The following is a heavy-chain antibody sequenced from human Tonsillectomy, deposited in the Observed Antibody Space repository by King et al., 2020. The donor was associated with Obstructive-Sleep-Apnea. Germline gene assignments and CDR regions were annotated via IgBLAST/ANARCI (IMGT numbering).Heavy chain of an antibody. CDR3: ARARNYYDGEFDP. J-gene: IGHJ5*02. Sequence: VQLVESGGGLVQPGGSLRLSCAASGLTVSSNYMSWVRQAPGKGLEWVSVMYSGGSTYFSDSVKGRFTISRDNSKNRRYLQMNSLRVEDTAVYYCARARNYYDGEFDPWGQGTLVTVSS. V-gene: IGHV3-66*01. CDR1: GLTVSSNY. CDR2: MYSGGST. D-gene: IGHD3-16*01.